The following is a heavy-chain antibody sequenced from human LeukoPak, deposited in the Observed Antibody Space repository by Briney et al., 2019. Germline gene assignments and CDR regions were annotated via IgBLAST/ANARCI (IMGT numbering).Heavy chain of an antibody. V-gene: IGHV3-30*02. CDR2: IRYDGSNK. CDR3: ARRGRRDGYLDAFDI. Sequence: GGSLRLSCAASGFTFSSYGMHWVRQAPGKGLEWVAFIRYDGSNKYYADSVKGRFTISRDNSKNTLYLQMNSLRAEDTAVYYCARRGRRDGYLDAFDIWGQGTMVTVSS. D-gene: IGHD5-24*01. CDR1: GFTFSSYG. J-gene: IGHJ3*02.